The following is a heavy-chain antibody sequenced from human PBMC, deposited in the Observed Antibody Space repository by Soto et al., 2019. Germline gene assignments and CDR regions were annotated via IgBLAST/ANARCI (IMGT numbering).Heavy chain of an antibody. CDR3: AITAMINRDSSSSFDY. J-gene: IGHJ4*02. D-gene: IGHD3-16*01. V-gene: IGHV3-15*01. CDR1: GLTFSNGW. Sequence: GGSLRLSCAASGLTFSNGWMTWVRQAPGKGQERVGRSKSKSDGETADVAAPVKARFTIARDDSKNTVFLEMTSLKSEDTALYYCAITAMINRDSSSSFDYWGRGTQVTVSS. CDR2: SKSKSDGETA.